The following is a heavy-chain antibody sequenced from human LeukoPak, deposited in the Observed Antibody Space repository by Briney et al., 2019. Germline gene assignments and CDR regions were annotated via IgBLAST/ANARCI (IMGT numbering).Heavy chain of an antibody. D-gene: IGHD1-1*01. J-gene: IGHJ5*02. Sequence: GASVKVSCKASGYTFTSYDINWVRQATGQGLEWMGCMNPNSGNTGYAQKFQGRVTMTRNTSISTAYMELSSLRSEDTAVYYCARGVQGPLGDWFDPWGQGTLVTVSS. CDR2: MNPNSGNT. CDR3: ARGVQGPLGDWFDP. CDR1: GYTFTSYD. V-gene: IGHV1-8*01.